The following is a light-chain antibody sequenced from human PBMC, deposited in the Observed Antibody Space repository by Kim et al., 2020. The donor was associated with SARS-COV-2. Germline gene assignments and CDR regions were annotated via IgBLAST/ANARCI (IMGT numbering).Light chain of an antibody. CDR3: QQYYNWPPWT. Sequence: EIVMTQSPATLSVSPGERATLSCRASQSVNNNLAWYQQRPGQAPRLLMYGASTRATGIPARFSGSGSGTEYTLTISSLQSEDFAVYYCQQYYNWPPWTFGQGTKVDIK. CDR1: QSVNNN. V-gene: IGKV3-15*01. J-gene: IGKJ1*01. CDR2: GAS.